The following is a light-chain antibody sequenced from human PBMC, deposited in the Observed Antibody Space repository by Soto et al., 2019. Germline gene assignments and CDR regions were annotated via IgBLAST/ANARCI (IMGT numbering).Light chain of an antibody. Sequence: EIVLTQSPGTLSLSPVEGATLSCRASQSVGSNFLAWYQQRPGQAPRLLIHGASNRATGIPDRFSGSGSGTDFTLTISRLEDEDVAVYYCQQYGSSPLTFGRGTKVDIK. CDR1: QSVGSNF. CDR2: GAS. V-gene: IGKV3-20*01. CDR3: QQYGSSPLT. J-gene: IGKJ4*02.